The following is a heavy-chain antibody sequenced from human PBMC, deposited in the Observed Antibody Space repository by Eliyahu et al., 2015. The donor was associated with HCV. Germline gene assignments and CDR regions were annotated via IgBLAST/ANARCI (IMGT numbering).Heavy chain of an antibody. CDR2: IYSGGST. J-gene: IGHJ6*02. D-gene: IGHD1-7*01. V-gene: IGHV3-53*01. CDR3: ARGVELLRDYYYYYGMDV. Sequence: EVQLVESGGGLIQPGGSLRLSCAASGFTVSSNYMSWVRQAPGKGLEWVSVIYSGGSTSYADSVKGRFTISRDNPKNTLYLQMNSLRAEDTAVYYCARGVELLRDYYYYYGMDVWGQGTTVTVSS. CDR1: GFTVSSNY.